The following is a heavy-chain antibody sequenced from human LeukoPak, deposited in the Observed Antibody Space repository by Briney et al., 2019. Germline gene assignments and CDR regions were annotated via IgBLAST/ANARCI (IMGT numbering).Heavy chain of an antibody. CDR1: GGSISGYY. D-gene: IGHD4-23*01. J-gene: IGHJ1*01. Sequence: SEPLSLTCTVSGGSISGYYWSWIRQPPGKGLEWIGYIYYTGSTNYNPSLKSRVTISVDTSKNQFSLKLSSVTAADTAVYYCAKYGGGRSFQHWGQGTLVTVSS. V-gene: IGHV4-59*01. CDR3: AKYGGGRSFQH. CDR2: IYYTGST.